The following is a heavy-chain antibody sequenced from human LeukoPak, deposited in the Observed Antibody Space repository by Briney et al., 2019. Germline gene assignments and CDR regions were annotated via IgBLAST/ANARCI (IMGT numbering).Heavy chain of an antibody. CDR3: ARRAGGYSHPYDY. CDR1: GVAVSGNY. Sequence: EAGGTLGLSCADSGVAVSGNYMSWVRQAPGKGLEWVSLIYSGGTTYYADSVKGRFTISRDNSKNTLYLQMNSLRAEDTAVYYCARRAGGYSHPYDYWGQGILVTVSS. D-gene: IGHD4-23*01. CDR2: IYSGGTT. V-gene: IGHV3-53*01. J-gene: IGHJ4*02.